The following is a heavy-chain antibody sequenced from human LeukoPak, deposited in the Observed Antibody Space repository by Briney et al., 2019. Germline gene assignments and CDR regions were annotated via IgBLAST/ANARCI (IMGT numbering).Heavy chain of an antibody. CDR1: GGSISSSSYY. D-gene: IGHD2/OR15-2a*01. CDR2: IYYSGST. V-gene: IGHV4-39*07. J-gene: IGHJ4*02. CDR3: ARSEVWNRVVY. Sequence: PSETLSLTCTVSGGSISSSSYYWGWIRQPPGKGLEWIGSIYYSGSTYYNPSLKSRVTISVDTSKNQFSLKLSSVTAADTAVYYCARSEVWNRVVYWGQGPWSPSPQ.